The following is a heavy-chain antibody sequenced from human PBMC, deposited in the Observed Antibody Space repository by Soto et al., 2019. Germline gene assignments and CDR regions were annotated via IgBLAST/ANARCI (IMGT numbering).Heavy chain of an antibody. D-gene: IGHD5-18*01. J-gene: IGHJ6*03. CDR1: GGSFSDHY. CDR2: INHSGST. V-gene: IGHV4-34*01. Sequence: PLSLTWAVYGGSFSDHYWRLIRQPQGKGLEWIGEINHSGSTNYNPSLKSRVTISVDTSKNQFSLKLSSVTAADTAVYYCARRRGYSYGNYYYYYMDVWGKGTTVTVSS. CDR3: ARRRGYSYGNYYYYYMDV.